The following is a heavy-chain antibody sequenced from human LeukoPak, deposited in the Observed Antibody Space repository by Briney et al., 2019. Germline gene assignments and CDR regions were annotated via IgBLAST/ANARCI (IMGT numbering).Heavy chain of an antibody. CDR2: IIPIFGTA. CDR3: ARDCSSTSCYGYYYYGMDV. J-gene: IGHJ6*02. Sequence: ASVNVSCKASGGTFSSYAISWVRQAPGQGLEWMGGIIPIFGTANYAQKFQGRVTITADESTSTAYMELSSLRSEDTAVYYCARDCSSTSCYGYYYYGMDVWGQGTTVTVSS. CDR1: GGTFSSYA. D-gene: IGHD2-2*01. V-gene: IGHV1-69*13.